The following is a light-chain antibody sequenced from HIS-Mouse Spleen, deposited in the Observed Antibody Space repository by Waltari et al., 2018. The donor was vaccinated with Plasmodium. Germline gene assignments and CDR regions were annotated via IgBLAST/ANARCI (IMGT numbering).Light chain of an antibody. CDR2: EDS. CDR1: ALPKKY. CDR3: YSTDSSGNHRV. Sequence: SYELTQPPSVSVSPGQTARITCSGDALPKKYAYWYQQKSDQAPVLVIYEDSKRPSGIPERFSGVSSGTMATLTISGAQVEDEADYYCYSTDSSGNHRVFGGGTKLTVL. V-gene: IGLV3-10*01. J-gene: IGLJ3*02.